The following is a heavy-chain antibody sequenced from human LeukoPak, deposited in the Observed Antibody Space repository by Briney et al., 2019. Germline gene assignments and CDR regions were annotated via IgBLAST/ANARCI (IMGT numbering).Heavy chain of an antibody. CDR3: ARDGGHSTDLDY. J-gene: IGHJ4*02. D-gene: IGHD2-8*02. V-gene: IGHV3-7*01. CDR1: GFTSSRHW. Sequence: GGSLRLSCATSGFTSSRHWMSWVRQAPGKGPEWVANIKQDGSERYYVHSVKGRFTISRDNAKNSLYLQMNSLRAEDTAVYYCARDGGHSTDLDYWGQGILVTVSS. CDR2: IKQDGSER.